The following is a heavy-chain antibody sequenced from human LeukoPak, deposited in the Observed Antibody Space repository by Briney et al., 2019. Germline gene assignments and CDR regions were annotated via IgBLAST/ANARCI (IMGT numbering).Heavy chain of an antibody. V-gene: IGHV4-38-2*01. CDR3: ATYRYAPYYMDV. CDR2: IYHSGST. D-gene: IGHD5-18*01. J-gene: IGHJ6*03. Sequence: SETLSLTCAVSGYSISSAYYWGWIRQPPGKGLEWIGSIYHSGSTYYNPSLKSRVTISVDTSKNQFSLKLSSVTAADTAAYYCATYRYAPYYMDVWGKGTTVTISS. CDR1: GYSISSAYY.